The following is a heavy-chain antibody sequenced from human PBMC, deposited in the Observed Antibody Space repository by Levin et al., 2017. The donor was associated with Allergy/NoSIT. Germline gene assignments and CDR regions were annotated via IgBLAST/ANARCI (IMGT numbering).Heavy chain of an antibody. J-gene: IGHJ2*01. CDR1: GGSFSGYY. CDR2: INHSGST. D-gene: IGHD3-3*01. CDR3: ARSSRGYYILPTRYFDR. V-gene: IGHV4-34*01. Sequence: PSETLSLTCAVYGGSFSGYYWSWIRQPPGKGLEWIGEINHSGSTNYNPSLKSRVTISVDTSKNQFSLKLSSVTAADTAVYYCARSSRGYYILPTRYFDRWGRGTLVTVSS.